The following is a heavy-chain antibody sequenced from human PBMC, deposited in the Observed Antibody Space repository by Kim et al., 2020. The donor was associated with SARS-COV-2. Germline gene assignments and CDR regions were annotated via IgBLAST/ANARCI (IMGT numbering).Heavy chain of an antibody. CDR1: DVSFSGFF. V-gene: IGHV4-34*01. CDR3: ARAKGSFGP. D-gene: IGHD3-10*01. Sequence: SETLSLTCEITDVSFSGFFGAWIRQSPEKGLEWIGEVNQRGSTAYNPSLRSRVSISVDAPRGQFSLTLRSVTAADTAVYYFARAKGSFGPWSQGTVV. J-gene: IGHJ5*02. CDR2: VNQRGST.